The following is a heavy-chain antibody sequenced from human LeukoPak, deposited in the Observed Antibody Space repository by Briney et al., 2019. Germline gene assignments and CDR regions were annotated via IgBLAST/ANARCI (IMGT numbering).Heavy chain of an antibody. CDR1: GGSISSYY. D-gene: IGHD1-7*01. V-gene: IGHV4-59*01. CDR3: ASLGAVSGNELELGVFDY. Sequence: SETLSLTCPVSGGSISSYYWSWIRQPPGKGLEWIGYIYYSGYIYNSGSTNYNPSLKSRVTISVDTSKNQFSLKLSSVTAADTAVYYCASLGAVSGNELELGVFDYWGQGTLVTVSS. CDR2: IYNSGST. J-gene: IGHJ4*02.